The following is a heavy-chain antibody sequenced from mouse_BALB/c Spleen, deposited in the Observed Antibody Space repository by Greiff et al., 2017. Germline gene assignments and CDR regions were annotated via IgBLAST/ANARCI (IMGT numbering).Heavy chain of an antibody. V-gene: IGHV5-6-3*01. CDR1: GFTFSSYG. Sequence: EVQLVESGGGLVQPGGSLKLSCAASGFTFSSYGMSWVRQTPDKRLELVATINSNGGSTYYPDSVKGRFTISRDNAKNTLYLQMSSLKSEDTAMYYCARRAHYYGYFDYWGQGTTLTVSS. J-gene: IGHJ2*01. CDR2: INSNGGST. D-gene: IGHD1-2*01. CDR3: ARRAHYYGYFDY.